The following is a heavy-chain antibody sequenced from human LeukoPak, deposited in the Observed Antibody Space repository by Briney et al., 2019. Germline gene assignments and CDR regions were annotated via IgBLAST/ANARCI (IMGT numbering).Heavy chain of an antibody. V-gene: IGHV3-7*01. CDR1: GFTFSSYW. Sequence: PGGSLRLSCVASGFTFSSYWMSWVRQAPGKGLEWVANIKEDGSEKNYVDSVKGRFTISRDNAKKSLYLQMNSLRAEDTAVYYCARDGVVVVAATYDGLDVWGQGPTVTVSS. CDR3: ARDGVVVVAATYDGLDV. D-gene: IGHD2-15*01. J-gene: IGHJ6*02. CDR2: IKEDGSEK.